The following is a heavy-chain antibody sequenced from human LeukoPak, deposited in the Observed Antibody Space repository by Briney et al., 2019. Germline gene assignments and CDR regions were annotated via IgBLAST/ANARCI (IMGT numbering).Heavy chain of an antibody. Sequence: PGGSLRLSCAASGFTFSSYAMSWVRQAPGKGLEWVSTIGGSDGSTYYANSVKGRFTISRDNSKNTLYLQMNSLRAEDTAVYHCAKDCSPPGASLCYFDYWGQGSLVTVSS. V-gene: IGHV3-23*01. CDR2: IGGSDGST. D-gene: IGHD3-10*02. CDR3: AKDCSPPGASLCYFDY. CDR1: GFTFSSYA. J-gene: IGHJ4*02.